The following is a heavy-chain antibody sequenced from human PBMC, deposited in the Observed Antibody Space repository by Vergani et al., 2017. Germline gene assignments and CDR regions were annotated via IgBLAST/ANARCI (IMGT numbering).Heavy chain of an antibody. J-gene: IGHJ6*03. CDR3: ARVNTETNGHLYYYYYMDV. CDR1: GGSLSGFY. V-gene: IGHV4-34*01. Sequence: QVQLQQWGAGLLKPSETLSLTCAVSGGSLSGFYWSWIRQPPGKGLEWIGEINHSGITNYNPSLKSRLTMSVDTSKNQFSLKLTSVTATDTAIYFCARVNTETNGHLYYYYYMDVWGQGTAVTVS. CDR2: INHSGIT. D-gene: IGHD4-11*01.